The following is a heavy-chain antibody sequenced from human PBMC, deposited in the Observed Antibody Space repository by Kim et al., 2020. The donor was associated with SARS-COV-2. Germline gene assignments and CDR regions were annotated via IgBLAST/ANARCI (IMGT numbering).Heavy chain of an antibody. Sequence: YYNPSLKSRVTISVDTSKNQFSLKLSSVTAADTAVYYCASCGSGYYYFDYWGQGTLVTVSS. J-gene: IGHJ4*02. CDR3: ASCGSGYYYFDY. D-gene: IGHD3-22*01. V-gene: IGHV4-39*01.